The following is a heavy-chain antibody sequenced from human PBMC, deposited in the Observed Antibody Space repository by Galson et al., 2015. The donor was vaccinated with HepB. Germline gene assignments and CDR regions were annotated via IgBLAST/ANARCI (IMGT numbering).Heavy chain of an antibody. D-gene: IGHD3-3*01. CDR2: IVVGSGNT. CDR1: GFTFTSSA. Sequence: SVKVSCKASGFTFTSSAVQWVRQARGQRLEWIGWIVVGSGNTNYAQKFQERVTITRDMSTSTAYMELSSLRSEDTAVYYCAHSFWSGYYTDYWGQGTLVTVSS. V-gene: IGHV1-58*01. J-gene: IGHJ4*02. CDR3: AHSFWSGYYTDY.